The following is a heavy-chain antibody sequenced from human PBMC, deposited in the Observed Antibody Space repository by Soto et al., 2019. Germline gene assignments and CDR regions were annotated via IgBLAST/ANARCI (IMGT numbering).Heavy chain of an antibody. V-gene: IGHV4-4*07. J-gene: IGHJ4*02. CDR3: VRGRSYSVYDF. CDR2: IYPSGST. D-gene: IGHD5-12*01. Sequence: TLSLTCTVSGGSISGHSWIWIRQPAGRGLEWIGHIYPSGSTSYNPSLRSRVTMSLDTSKNQIFLNLTSVTAADTAVFYCVRGRSYSVYDFWGPGTLVTVSS. CDR1: GGSISGHS.